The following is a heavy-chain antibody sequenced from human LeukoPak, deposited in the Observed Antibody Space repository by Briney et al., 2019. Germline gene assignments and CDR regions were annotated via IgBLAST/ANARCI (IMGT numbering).Heavy chain of an antibody. CDR2: IKQDGSEK. CDR1: GIIITSYW. V-gene: IGHV3-7*01. J-gene: IGHJ4*02. D-gene: IGHD3-16*01. CDR3: ASHSYGYNH. Sequence: PGGSLRLSCAASGIIITSYWMSWVRQTPGKGLEWVANIKQDGSEKNYVDSVKGRFTIFRDNARNSLYLQMNSLRAEDTAVYYCASHSYGYNHRGQGTLVIVSS.